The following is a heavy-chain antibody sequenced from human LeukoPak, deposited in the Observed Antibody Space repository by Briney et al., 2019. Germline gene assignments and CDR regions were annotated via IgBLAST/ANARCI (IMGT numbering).Heavy chain of an antibody. CDR2: IIPIFGTA. Sequence: ASVKVSCKASEGTFSGYAISWVRQAPGQGLEWMGGIIPIFGTANYAQKFQGRVTITADESTSTAYMELSGLRSEDTAVYYCARVLELRDYYYYYMDVWGKGTTVTVSS. J-gene: IGHJ6*03. CDR1: EGTFSGYA. V-gene: IGHV1-69*01. CDR3: ARVLELRDYYYYYMDV. D-gene: IGHD1-7*01.